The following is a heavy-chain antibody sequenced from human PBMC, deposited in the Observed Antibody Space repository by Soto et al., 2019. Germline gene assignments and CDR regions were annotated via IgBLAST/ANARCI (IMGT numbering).Heavy chain of an antibody. Sequence: SVKVSCKASGGTFSSYAISWVRQAPGQGLEWMGGIIPIFGTANYAQKFQGRVTITADEFTSTAYMELSSLRSEDTAVYYCARVPGGNSIRSFDLWGGGTLVTVSS. CDR2: IIPIFGTA. CDR1: GGTFSSYA. D-gene: IGHD1-1*01. J-gene: IGHJ2*01. CDR3: ARVPGGNSIRSFDL. V-gene: IGHV1-69*13.